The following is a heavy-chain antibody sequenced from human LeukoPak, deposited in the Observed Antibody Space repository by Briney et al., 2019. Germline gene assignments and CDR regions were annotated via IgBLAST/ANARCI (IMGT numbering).Heavy chain of an antibody. CDR2: IYSGGST. CDR3: AREANYYDSSGYYPDAFDI. D-gene: IGHD3-22*01. Sequence: GGSLRRSCAASGLTVSSNYMSWVRQAPGKGLEWVSLIYSGGSTYYADSVKGRFTISRHNSKNTLYLHMNSLRAEDTAVYYCAREANYYDSSGYYPDAFDIWGQGTMVTVSS. CDR1: GLTVSSNY. V-gene: IGHV3-53*04. J-gene: IGHJ3*02.